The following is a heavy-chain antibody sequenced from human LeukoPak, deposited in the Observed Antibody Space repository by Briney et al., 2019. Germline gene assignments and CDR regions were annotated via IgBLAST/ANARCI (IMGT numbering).Heavy chain of an antibody. D-gene: IGHD3-10*01. CDR2: IYYSGST. Sequence: SETLSLTCTVSGGSISSYYWSWIRQPPGKGLEWIGYIYYSGSTNYNPSLKSRVTISVDTSKNQFSLKLSSVTAADTAVYYCARGRENGSGSWDDLQNAFDIWGQGTLVTVSS. J-gene: IGHJ4*02. V-gene: IGHV4-59*12. CDR1: GGSISSYY. CDR3: ARGRENGSGSWDDLQNAFDI.